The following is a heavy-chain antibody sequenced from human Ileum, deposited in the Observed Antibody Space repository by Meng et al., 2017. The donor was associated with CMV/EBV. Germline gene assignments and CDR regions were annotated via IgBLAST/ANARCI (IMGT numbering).Heavy chain of an antibody. J-gene: IGHJ4*02. CDR1: GYTLTGNY. V-gene: IGHV1-2*02. CDR2: LNPKSGYA. Sequence: ASVKVSCKASGYTLTGNYIHWVRQAPGQGLEWMGWLNPKSGYAKSAAKFQNRVSMTGDTSISTAYMEVSSLRSDDPAVYYCARGYGYAQMPDYWGQGTLVTVSS. D-gene: IGHD2-2*01. CDR3: ARGYGYAQMPDY.